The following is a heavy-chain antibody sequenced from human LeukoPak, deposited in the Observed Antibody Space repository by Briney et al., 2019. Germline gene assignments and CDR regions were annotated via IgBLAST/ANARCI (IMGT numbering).Heavy chain of an antibody. V-gene: IGHV1-69*10. J-gene: IGHJ2*01. Sequence: ASVKVSCKASGGTFSSYGISWVRQAPGQGLEWMGRIIPIVGVANYARKSQCRVAITADKSTSTAYMELSSLSSEDTAVYYVAGGITIFSPAGPRDWYFALWGRGTLVTVSS. CDR2: IIPIVGVA. CDR1: GGTFSSYG. CDR3: AGGITIFSPAGPRDWYFAL. D-gene: IGHD3-9*01.